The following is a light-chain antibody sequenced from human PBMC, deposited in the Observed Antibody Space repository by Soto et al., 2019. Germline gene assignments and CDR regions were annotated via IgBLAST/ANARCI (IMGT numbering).Light chain of an antibody. V-gene: IGKV3-11*01. Sequence: EIVLTQSPATLSLSPGERATLSCRASQSVSSYLAWYQQKPGQAPRLLIYDASNRATGIPARFSGSGSGTVFTLTISSLEPEDFAVYYCQQRSTWPPRFTFGGGTKVEIK. J-gene: IGKJ4*01. CDR1: QSVSSY. CDR3: QQRSTWPPRFT. CDR2: DAS.